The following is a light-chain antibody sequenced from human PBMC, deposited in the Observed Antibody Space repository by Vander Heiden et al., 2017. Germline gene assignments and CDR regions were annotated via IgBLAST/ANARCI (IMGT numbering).Light chain of an antibody. CDR1: QSISSY. Sequence: DIQMTQSPSSLSASVGDRVTITCRASQSISSYLNWYQQKPGKAPKLLIYAASSLERGVPSKFSGRGSWTSFHLHIRRPPPEDFATYYCQQSDSTPRTFGQGTKLEIK. J-gene: IGKJ2*01. CDR3: QQSDSTPRT. V-gene: IGKV1-39*01. CDR2: AAS.